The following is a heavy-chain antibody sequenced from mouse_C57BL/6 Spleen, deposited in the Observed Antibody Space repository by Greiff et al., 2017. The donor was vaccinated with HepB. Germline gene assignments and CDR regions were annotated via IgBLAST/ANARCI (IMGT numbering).Heavy chain of an antibody. Sequence: EVQGVESGGGLVKPGGSLKLSCAASGFTFSDYGMHWVRQAPEKGLEWVAYISSGSSTIYYADTVKGRFTISRDNAKNTLFRQMTSLRSEDTAMYYCARNYAMDYWGQGTSVTVSS. CDR2: ISSGSSTI. V-gene: IGHV5-17*01. CDR1: GFTFSDYG. CDR3: ARNYAMDY. J-gene: IGHJ4*01.